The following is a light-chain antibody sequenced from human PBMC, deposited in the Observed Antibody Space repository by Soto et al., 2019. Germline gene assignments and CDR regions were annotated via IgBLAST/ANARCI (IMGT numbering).Light chain of an antibody. J-gene: IGLJ3*02. CDR3: SAYTSSSTLV. CDR2: EVI. V-gene: IGLV2-14*01. CDR1: SSDVGFYDY. Sequence: QSALTQPASVSGSPGQSITISCTGTSSDVGFYDYVSWYQQHPGKAPKLIIYEVINRPSGVSNRFSGSKSGNTASLTISGLQAEDEADYSCSAYTSSSTLVFGGGTKLTVL.